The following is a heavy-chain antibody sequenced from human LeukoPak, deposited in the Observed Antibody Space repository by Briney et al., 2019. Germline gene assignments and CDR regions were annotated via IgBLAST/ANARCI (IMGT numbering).Heavy chain of an antibody. Sequence: GGSLRLSCAASGFTFSSYAMSWVRQAPGKGLEWVSAVSGSGGSTYYADSVKGRFTISRDNSKNTLYLQMNSLRAEDTAVYYCAKDGVTIFGVGHFDYWGQGTLVTVSS. CDR1: GFTFSSYA. D-gene: IGHD3-3*01. J-gene: IGHJ4*02. CDR3: AKDGVTIFGVGHFDY. V-gene: IGHV3-23*01. CDR2: VSGSGGST.